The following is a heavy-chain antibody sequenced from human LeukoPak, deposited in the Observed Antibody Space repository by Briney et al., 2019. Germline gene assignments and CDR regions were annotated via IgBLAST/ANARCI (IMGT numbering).Heavy chain of an antibody. CDR2: IRSDSSTK. CDR3: VGGDGREY. Sequence: GGSPRLSCAGSGFSISNYGMNWVRQAPGKGLEWLSYIRSDSSTKYYADSVEGRFTIFRDNAKNSLYLQMNSLRAEDTAVFYCVGGDGREYWGQGTLVTVSS. J-gene: IGHJ4*02. D-gene: IGHD5-24*01. V-gene: IGHV3-48*04. CDR1: GFSISNYG.